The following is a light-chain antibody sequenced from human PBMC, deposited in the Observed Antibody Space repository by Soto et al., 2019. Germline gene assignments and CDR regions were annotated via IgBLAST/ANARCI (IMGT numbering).Light chain of an antibody. V-gene: IGKV3-20*01. CDR2: GAS. CDR3: QQYGSSPWT. Sequence: EIVLTQSPGTLSLSPGERATLSCRASQSVGSSYLAWYQQKPGQAPRLLIYGASSRATGIPDRFSGSGSGTDLTLAISRLEPEDFAVYYCQQYGSSPWTFGQGTKV. J-gene: IGKJ1*01. CDR1: QSVGSSY.